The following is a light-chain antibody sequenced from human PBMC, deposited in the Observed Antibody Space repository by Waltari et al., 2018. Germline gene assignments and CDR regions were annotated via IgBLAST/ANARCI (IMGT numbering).Light chain of an antibody. CDR1: SSDVGGYNY. V-gene: IGLV2-14*03. CDR2: DVS. Sequence: QSALTQPASVSGSPGQSITISRPGTSSDVGGYNYVSWYQQHPGKAPKLMIYDVSNRPSGVSNRFSGAKSGNTASLTISGLQAEDEADYYCSSYISSSTLELFGGGTSLTVL. CDR3: SSYISSSTLEL. J-gene: IGLJ2*01.